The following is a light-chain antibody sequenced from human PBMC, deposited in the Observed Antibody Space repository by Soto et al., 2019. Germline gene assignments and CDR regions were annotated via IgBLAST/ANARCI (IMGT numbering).Light chain of an antibody. Sequence: DIVMTQSPLSLPVTPGEPASISCRSSQSLLQSNGNNYLGWFLQKPGQSPQLLIYLGSSRASGVPDRFSGSGSGTDFTLKISRVEAEDVGVYYCMQVLHTPPTFGGGTKVEIK. J-gene: IGKJ4*01. V-gene: IGKV2-28*01. CDR3: MQVLHTPPT. CDR2: LGS. CDR1: QSLLQSNGNNY.